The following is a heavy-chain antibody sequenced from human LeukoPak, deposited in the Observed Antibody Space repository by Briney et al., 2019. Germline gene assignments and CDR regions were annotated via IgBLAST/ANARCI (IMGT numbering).Heavy chain of an antibody. CDR2: IRYDGSNK. J-gene: IGHJ4*02. V-gene: IGHV3-30*02. D-gene: IGHD3-10*01. CDR3: AIITMVRGVIFPSGIDY. CDR1: GFTFSSYG. Sequence: GGSLRLSCAASGFTFSSYGMHWVRQAPGKGLEWVAFIRYDGSNKYYADSVKGRFTISRDNSKNTLYLQMNSLRAEDRAVYYCAIITMVRGVIFPSGIDYWGQGTLVTVSS.